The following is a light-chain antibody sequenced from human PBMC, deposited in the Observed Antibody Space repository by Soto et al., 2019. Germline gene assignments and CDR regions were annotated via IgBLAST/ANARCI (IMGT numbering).Light chain of an antibody. CDR2: KAS. Sequence: DIQMTQPPSTLSGSVGDRVIITCRASQTISSWLAWYQQKPGKAPKLLIYKASTLKSGVPSRFSGSGSGTEFTLTISSLQPDDFATYYCQHYNSYSEAFGQGTKVDIK. CDR1: QTISSW. V-gene: IGKV1-5*03. CDR3: QHYNSYSEA. J-gene: IGKJ1*01.